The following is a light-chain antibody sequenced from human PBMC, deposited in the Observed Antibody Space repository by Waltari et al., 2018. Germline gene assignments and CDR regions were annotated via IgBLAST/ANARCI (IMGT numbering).Light chain of an antibody. CDR2: EVS. J-gene: IGLJ2*01. CDR3: SSYAGSNDPVV. V-gene: IGLV2-8*01. CDR1: SSDVGGYNY. Sequence: QSALIQPPSASGSPGQSVAISCTGISSDVGGYNYVSWYQQHPGKAPKLIIYEVSKRPSGVPDRFSGSKSGNTASLTVSGLQADDEADFYCSSYAGSNDPVVFGGGTKLTVL.